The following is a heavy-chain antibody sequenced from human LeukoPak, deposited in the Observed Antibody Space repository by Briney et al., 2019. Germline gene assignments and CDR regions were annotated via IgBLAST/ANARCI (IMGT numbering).Heavy chain of an antibody. J-gene: IGHJ3*02. CDR2: IYHSGST. Sequence: PSQTLSLTCTVSGGSISSGGYYWSWIRQPPGKGLEWIGYIYHSGSTYYNPSLKSRVTISVDTSKNQFSLKLSSVTAADTAVYYCASPGGDFDAFDIWGQGTMVTVYS. D-gene: IGHD4-17*01. CDR3: ASPGGDFDAFDI. V-gene: IGHV4-30-2*01. CDR1: GGSISSGGYY.